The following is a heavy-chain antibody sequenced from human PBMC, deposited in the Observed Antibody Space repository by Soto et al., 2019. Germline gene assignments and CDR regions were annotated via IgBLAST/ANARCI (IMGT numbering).Heavy chain of an antibody. Sequence: PSETLSLTCTVSGGSISSYYWSWIRQPPGKGLDYIGYIYSSGTTNYNPSLKSRVTLSVDTSKNQFSLKLTSVTAADTAVYYCTRAPRSGPFDYWGQGTLVTVS. CDR2: IYSSGTT. J-gene: IGHJ4*02. D-gene: IGHD3-10*01. CDR1: GGSISSYY. V-gene: IGHV4-59*12. CDR3: TRAPRSGPFDY.